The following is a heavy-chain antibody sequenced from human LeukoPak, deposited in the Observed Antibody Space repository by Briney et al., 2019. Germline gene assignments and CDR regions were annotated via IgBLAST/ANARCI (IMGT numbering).Heavy chain of an antibody. CDR1: GFTFSSYL. Sequence: GGALRHSCAASGFTFSSYLMSWVRPAPGKGREWVANIKQEGSEKNNVDSLKGRFTISRDNAKNSLYLQMNSLRAEDTAVYYCARPSGSYYNVDAFDIWGQGTMVTVSS. J-gene: IGHJ3*02. V-gene: IGHV3-7*03. CDR3: ARPSGSYYNVDAFDI. D-gene: IGHD3-10*01. CDR2: IKQEGSEK.